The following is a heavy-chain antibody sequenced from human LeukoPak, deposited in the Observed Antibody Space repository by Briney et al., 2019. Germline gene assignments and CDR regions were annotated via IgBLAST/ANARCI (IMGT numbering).Heavy chain of an antibody. CDR1: GYTFTGYY. J-gene: IGHJ4*02. CDR2: INPNSGGT. Sequence: ASVKVSCKASGYTFTGYYTHWVRQAPGQGLEWMGWINPNSGGTNYAQKFQGRVTMTRDTSISTAYMELSRLRSDDTAVYYCARSWAYGSGSYYAFDYWGQGTLVTVSS. D-gene: IGHD3-10*01. V-gene: IGHV1-2*02. CDR3: ARSWAYGSGSYYAFDY.